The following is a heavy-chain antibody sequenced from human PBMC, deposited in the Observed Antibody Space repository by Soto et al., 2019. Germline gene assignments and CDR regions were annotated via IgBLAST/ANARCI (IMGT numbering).Heavy chain of an antibody. V-gene: IGHV4-34*01. CDR1: GGPFSRYD. D-gene: IGHD2-15*01. J-gene: IGHJ6*02. CDR2: IHQSGNA. CDR3: AGANVVVNPIRYYHYGIDV. Sequence: SETLSLTCAVRGGPFSRYDCTWIRQPPCKGLEWIGEIHQSGNANYNPSLKSRLSMSVDTSKNQFSLKLTSVTAADTATYYCAGANVVVNPIRYYHYGIDVWGQGTKVNVSS.